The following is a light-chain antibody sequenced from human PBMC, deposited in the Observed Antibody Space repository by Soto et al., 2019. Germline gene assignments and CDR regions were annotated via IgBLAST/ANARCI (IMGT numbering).Light chain of an antibody. Sequence: DIQMTQSPSSLSASVGDRVTITCRASQSISHYLNWYHQKPGQAPKLLIYASFSLQSGVPSRFSGSGSGKDFTLTISSLQPEDFATYYCQQSFSTPRTFGQGTKLEIK. V-gene: IGKV1-39*01. J-gene: IGKJ1*01. CDR1: QSISHY. CDR3: QQSFSTPRT. CDR2: ASF.